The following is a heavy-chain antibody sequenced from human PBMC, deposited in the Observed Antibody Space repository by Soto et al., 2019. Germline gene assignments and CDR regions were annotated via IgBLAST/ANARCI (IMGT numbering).Heavy chain of an antibody. J-gene: IGHJ6*02. D-gene: IGHD3-10*01. V-gene: IGHV1-3*01. CDR2: INAGNGNT. Sequence: ASVKVSCKASGYTFTSHAMHWVRQAPGQRLEWMGWINAGNGNTKYSQKFQGRVTITRDTSASTAYMELSSLRSEDTAVYYCAKLWFGELSSEKDYYYGMDVWGQGTTVTVSS. CDR3: AKLWFGELSSEKDYYYGMDV. CDR1: GYTFTSHA.